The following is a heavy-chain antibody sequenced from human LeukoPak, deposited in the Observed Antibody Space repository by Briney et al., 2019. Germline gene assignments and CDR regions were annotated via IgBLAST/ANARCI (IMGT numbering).Heavy chain of an antibody. J-gene: IGHJ4*02. CDR2: IIPILGTP. Sequence: GASVKVXCKTSGGTFNIFGITWVRRAPGQGLEWMGRIIPILGTPKYAQTFQGRVTITADESTSTAYMELSSLRSEDTAVYYCARTPYYYDFWSANNIGLDYWGQGTLVTVSS. CDR3: ARTPYYYDFWSANNIGLDY. CDR1: GGTFNIFG. D-gene: IGHD3-3*01. V-gene: IGHV1-69*11.